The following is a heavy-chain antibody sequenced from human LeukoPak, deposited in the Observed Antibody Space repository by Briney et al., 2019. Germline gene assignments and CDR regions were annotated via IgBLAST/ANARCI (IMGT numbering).Heavy chain of an antibody. CDR1: GGSISSYY. V-gene: IGHV4-59*01. J-gene: IGHJ5*02. CDR3: ARAKLPGIPAPFDP. Sequence: SETLSLTCTVSGGSISSYYWSWIRQPPGKGLEWIGYIYYSGSTNYNPSLKSRVTISVDTSKNQFSLKLSSVTAADTAVYYCARAKLPGIPAPFDPWGQGTLVTVSS. CDR2: IYYSGST. D-gene: IGHD2-21*01.